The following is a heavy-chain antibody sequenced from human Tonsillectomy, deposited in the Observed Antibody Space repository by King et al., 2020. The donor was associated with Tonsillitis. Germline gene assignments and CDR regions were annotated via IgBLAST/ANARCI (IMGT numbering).Heavy chain of an antibody. Sequence: QLQESGPGLVKPSETLSLTCTVSGGSISSYYWGWIRQPPGKGLEWIGYIYYSGSTNYNPSLKSRVTMSVDTSKSQFSLKLSSVTAADTAVYYCAREISLADAFDIWGQGTMVTVSS. CDR3: AREISLADAFDI. CDR2: IYYSGST. J-gene: IGHJ3*02. V-gene: IGHV4-59*01. CDR1: GGSISSYY. D-gene: IGHD1-1*01.